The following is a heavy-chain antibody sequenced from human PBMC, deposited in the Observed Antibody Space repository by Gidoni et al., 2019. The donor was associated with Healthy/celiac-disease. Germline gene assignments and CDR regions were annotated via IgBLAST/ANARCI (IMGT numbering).Heavy chain of an antibody. Sequence: EVQLVKSGAEGKKPGQSRKNSRKGSGDSFTSCWSGWLRQMPGKGLEWLGIFYPGDSATRSSPSFHGQVPISAAKSISTAFLQWCSLTASDTAMYYCARRVGIVGATGPNDAFDIWGQGTMVTVSS. CDR1: GDSFTSCW. CDR3: ARRVGIVGATGPNDAFDI. CDR2: FYPGDSAT. D-gene: IGHD1-26*01. J-gene: IGHJ3*02. V-gene: IGHV5-51*01.